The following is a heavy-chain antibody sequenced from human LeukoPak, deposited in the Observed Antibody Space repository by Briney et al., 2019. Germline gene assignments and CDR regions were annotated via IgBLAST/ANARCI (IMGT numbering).Heavy chain of an antibody. CDR3: ARGDILTGVVDY. J-gene: IGHJ4*02. Sequence: PSETLSLTCTVSGGSISSYYWSWIRQPPGKGLEWIGYIYYRGSTNYNPSLKSRVTISVDTSKNQFSLKLSSVTAADTAVYYCARGDILTGVVDYWGQGTLVTVSS. D-gene: IGHD3-9*01. V-gene: IGHV4-59*01. CDR2: IYYRGST. CDR1: GGSISSYY.